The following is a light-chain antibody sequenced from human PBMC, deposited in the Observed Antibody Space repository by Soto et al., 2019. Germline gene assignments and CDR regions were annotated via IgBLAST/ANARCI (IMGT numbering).Light chain of an antibody. J-gene: IGLJ1*01. CDR2: EVT. CDR3: CSYAGSSSSI. CDR1: ISDVGTYNL. Sequence: QSALTQPASVSGSPGQSITISCSGTISDVGTYNLVSWYQQYPGKAPRLMIYEVTKRPSGVSNRFSGSKSGNTASLTISGLQPEDEADYYCCSYAGSSSSIFGTGTKLTVL. V-gene: IGLV2-23*02.